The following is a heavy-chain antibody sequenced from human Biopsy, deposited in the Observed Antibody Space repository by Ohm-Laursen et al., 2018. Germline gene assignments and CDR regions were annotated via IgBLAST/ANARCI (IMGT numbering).Heavy chain of an antibody. Sequence: PGTLSLTCTVSGDSISSYYWSWIRQPPGKGLEWIGYVYYTGSTDYNPSLQSRVIISVDTSKNHFSLRLRSVTPADTAIYCARDRGYYSDRTVPGYFDLWGRGTLVTVSS. CDR3: ARDRGYYSDRTVPGYFDL. J-gene: IGHJ2*01. D-gene: IGHD3-22*01. CDR1: GDSISSYY. CDR2: VYYTGST. V-gene: IGHV4-59*01.